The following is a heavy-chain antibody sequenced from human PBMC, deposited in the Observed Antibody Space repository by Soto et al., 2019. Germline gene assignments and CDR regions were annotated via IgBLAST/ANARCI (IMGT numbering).Heavy chain of an antibody. Sequence: SVKVSCKASGDTFTFYSINWVRQAPGLGLEWMGRINPILSMSNYAQRFQGRVTMTADKSTSTAYMELSSLRSEDTAIYYCASSYGSGYRAFDYRGQGALVTVSS. CDR1: GDTFTFYS. D-gene: IGHD3-10*01. CDR3: ASSYGSGYRAFDY. J-gene: IGHJ4*02. CDR2: INPILSMS. V-gene: IGHV1-69*02.